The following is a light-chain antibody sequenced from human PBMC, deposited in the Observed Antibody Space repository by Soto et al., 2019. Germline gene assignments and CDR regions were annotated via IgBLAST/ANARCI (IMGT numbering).Light chain of an antibody. CDR1: NIGSKN. Sequence: SYELTQPLSVSVALGQTARITCGGNNIGSKNVHWYQLNPGQAPVLVIYRDTNRPSGIPERFSGSNSWNTATLAISGAQVGDAADYYCQVWDSSTVVFGGGTKLTVL. CDR3: QVWDSSTVV. CDR2: RDT. V-gene: IGLV3-9*01. J-gene: IGLJ3*02.